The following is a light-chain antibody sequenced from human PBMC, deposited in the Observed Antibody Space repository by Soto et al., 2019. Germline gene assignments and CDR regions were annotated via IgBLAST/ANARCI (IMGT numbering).Light chain of an antibody. V-gene: IGKV1-5*03. Sequence: DIQMTQSPSSLSASVGDRFTFTCRASQTISSWLAWYQQKPGKAPKLLIYKASTLKSGVPSRFSGSGSGTEFTLTISSLQPDDFATYYCQHYNSYSEAFGQGTKVDIK. J-gene: IGKJ1*01. CDR2: KAS. CDR1: QTISSW. CDR3: QHYNSYSEA.